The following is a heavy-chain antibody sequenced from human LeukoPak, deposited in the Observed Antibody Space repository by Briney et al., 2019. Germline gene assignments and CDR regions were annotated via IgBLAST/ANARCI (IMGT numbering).Heavy chain of an antibody. Sequence: GGSLRLSCAASGFTFSSYWMSWVRQAPGKGLEWVANIKQDGSEKYHVDSVKGRFTISRDNAKNSLCLQMNSLRAEDTAVYYCARGGAYCSGGSCYWVYWGQGTLVTVSS. CDR3: ARGGAYCSGGSCYWVY. D-gene: IGHD2-15*01. V-gene: IGHV3-7*03. CDR2: IKQDGSEK. J-gene: IGHJ4*02. CDR1: GFTFSSYW.